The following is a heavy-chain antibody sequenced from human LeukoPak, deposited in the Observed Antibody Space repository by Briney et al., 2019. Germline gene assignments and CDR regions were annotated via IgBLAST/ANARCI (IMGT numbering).Heavy chain of an antibody. J-gene: IGHJ1*01. CDR2: IYYSGRT. D-gene: IGHD3-22*01. CDR1: GYSISSGYY. CDR3: ARRRYYDGSGYLE. Sequence: SETLSLTCAVSGYSISSGYYWGWIRQPPGKGLEWIGTIYYSGRTYYSPSLNSRVTMSVDTSSNQFSLNLRSVTAADTAVYYCARRRYYDGSGYLEWGQGTLLSVSS. V-gene: IGHV4-38-2*01.